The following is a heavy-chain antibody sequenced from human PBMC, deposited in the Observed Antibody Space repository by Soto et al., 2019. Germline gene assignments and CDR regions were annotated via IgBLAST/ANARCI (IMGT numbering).Heavy chain of an antibody. CDR3: ARDQPHSYYYYGMDV. J-gene: IGHJ6*02. CDR1: GYTFTSYY. CDR2: INPSGGST. Sequence: GASVKVSCKASGYTFTSYYMHWVRQAPGQGLEWMGIINPSGGSTSYAQKFQGRVTMTRDTSTSTVYMELSSLRSEDTAVYYCARDQPHSYYYYGMDVWGQGTTVTVSS. V-gene: IGHV1-46*01.